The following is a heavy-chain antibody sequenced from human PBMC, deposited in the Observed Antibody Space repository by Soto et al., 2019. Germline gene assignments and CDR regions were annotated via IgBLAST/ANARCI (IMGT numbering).Heavy chain of an antibody. Sequence: ASVKVSCKASGYTFTSYDINWVRQATGQGLEWMGWMNPNSGNTGYAQKFQGRVTMTRNTSISTAYMELSSLRSEDTAVYYCALKSSSAQFYDFWSGYYRHYYYYMDVWGKGTTVTVSS. CDR1: GYTFTSYD. D-gene: IGHD3-3*01. V-gene: IGHV1-8*01. J-gene: IGHJ6*03. CDR2: MNPNSGNT. CDR3: ALKSSSAQFYDFWSGYYRHYYYYMDV.